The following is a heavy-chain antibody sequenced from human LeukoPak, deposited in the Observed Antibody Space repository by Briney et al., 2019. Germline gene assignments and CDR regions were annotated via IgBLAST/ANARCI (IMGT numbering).Heavy chain of an antibody. D-gene: IGHD1-26*01. CDR2: INPSGGST. CDR3: ARVWGLYYFDY. V-gene: IGHV1-46*01. Sequence: ASVKVSCKASGYTFTCYYMHWVRQAPGQGLEWMGIINPSGGSTSYAQKFQGRVTMTRDTSTSTVYMELSSLRSEDTAVYYCARVWGLYYFDYWGQGTLVTVSS. CDR1: GYTFTCYY. J-gene: IGHJ4*02.